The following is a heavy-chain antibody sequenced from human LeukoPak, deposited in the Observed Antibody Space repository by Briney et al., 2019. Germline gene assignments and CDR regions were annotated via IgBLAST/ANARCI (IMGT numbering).Heavy chain of an antibody. CDR1: GFTFSSYS. J-gene: IGHJ4*02. D-gene: IGHD2-15*01. Sequence: GGSLRLSCAASGFTFSSYSMNWVRQAPGKGLKWVSCISRSSSYIDYADSLKGRFTISRDNAKNSVYLQMNSLRPEDTAVYYCVRAYCSDGNCYSFDYWGQGTLVTVSS. CDR2: ISRSSSYI. V-gene: IGHV3-21*01. CDR3: VRAYCSDGNCYSFDY.